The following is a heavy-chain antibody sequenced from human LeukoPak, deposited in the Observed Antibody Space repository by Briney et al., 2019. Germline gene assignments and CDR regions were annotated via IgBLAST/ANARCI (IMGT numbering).Heavy chain of an antibody. D-gene: IGHD2-2*01. CDR2: INPNSGGT. CDR1: GYTFTGYY. Sequence: ASVKVSCKASGYTFTGYYMHWVRQAPGQGLEWMGWINPNSGGTNYAQKFQGRVTMTRDTSISTAYMELSRLRSDDTAVYYCASLYCSSTSCYFYYYGMDVWGQGTTVTVSS. J-gene: IGHJ6*02. CDR3: ASLYCSSTSCYFYYYGMDV. V-gene: IGHV1-2*02.